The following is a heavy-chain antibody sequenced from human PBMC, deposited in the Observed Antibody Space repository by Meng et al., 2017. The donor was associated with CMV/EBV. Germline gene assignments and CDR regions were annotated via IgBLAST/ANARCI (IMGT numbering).Heavy chain of an antibody. Sequence: KVSCKGSGYSFTSYWLGWGLQKPGKGREWMGIIYPGDSDTRYSPSFQGQVTISADKSISTAYLQWSSLKASDTAMYYCARHIAICSSTSCYTRGDNWFDPWGQGTLVTVSS. V-gene: IGHV5-51*01. D-gene: IGHD2-2*02. J-gene: IGHJ5*02. CDR2: IYPGDSDT. CDR1: GYSFTSYW. CDR3: ARHIAICSSTSCYTRGDNWFDP.